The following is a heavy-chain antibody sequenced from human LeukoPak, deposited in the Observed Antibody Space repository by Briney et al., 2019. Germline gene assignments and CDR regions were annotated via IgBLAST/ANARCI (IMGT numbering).Heavy chain of an antibody. J-gene: IGHJ4*02. V-gene: IGHV3-23*01. D-gene: IGHD6-13*01. CDR2: ISGSGGST. CDR1: GFTFSSYA. Sequence: GGSLRLSCAASGFTFSSYAMSWVRQAPGKGLEWVSAISGSGGSTYYADSVKGRFTISGDNSKNTLYLQMNSLRAEDTAVYYCAKDSRYSSSPLDYWGQGTLVTVSS. CDR3: AKDSRYSSSPLDY.